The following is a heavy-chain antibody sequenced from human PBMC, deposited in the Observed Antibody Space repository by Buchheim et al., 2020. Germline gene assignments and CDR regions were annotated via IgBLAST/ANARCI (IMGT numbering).Heavy chain of an antibody. CDR2: INQDGSER. J-gene: IGHJ4*02. Sequence: EVQLVESGGGSVQPGGSLRLSCTGFGFTFRSDWMDWVRQAPGKGLEWVANINQDGSERYYVDSVRGRFTISRANAKNSVFLPMDSLRAEDTAVYYCSRTLDDWGQGIL. V-gene: IGHV3-7*01. CDR3: SRTLDD. CDR1: GFTFRSDW.